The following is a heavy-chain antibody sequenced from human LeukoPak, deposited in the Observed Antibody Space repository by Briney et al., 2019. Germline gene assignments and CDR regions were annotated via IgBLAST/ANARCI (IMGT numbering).Heavy chain of an antibody. CDR1: GGTFSSYA. CDR2: IIPIFGTA. CDR3: ARGGSSWSRYAYYYYGMDV. D-gene: IGHD6-13*01. J-gene: IGHJ6*02. V-gene: IGHV1-69*01. Sequence: SVKVSCKASGGTFSSYAISWVRQAPGQGLEWMGGIIPIFGTANYAQKFQGGVTITADESTSTAYMELSSLRSEDTAVYYCARGGSSWSRYAYYYYGMDVWGQGTTVTVSS.